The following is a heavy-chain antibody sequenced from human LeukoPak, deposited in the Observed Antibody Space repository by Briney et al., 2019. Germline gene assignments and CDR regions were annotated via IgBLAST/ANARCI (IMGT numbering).Heavy chain of an antibody. V-gene: IGHV3-13*01. D-gene: IGHD6-13*01. CDR2: IGTAGDT. CDR3: ARALLGRKIAAAPDY. J-gene: IGHJ4*02. CDR1: GFTFSSYD. Sequence: GGSLRLSCAASGFTFSSYDMHWVRQATGKGLEWVSAIGTAGDTYYPGSVKGRFTISRDNAKNSLYLQMNSLRAEDTAVYYCARALLGRKIAAAPDYWGQGTLVTVSS.